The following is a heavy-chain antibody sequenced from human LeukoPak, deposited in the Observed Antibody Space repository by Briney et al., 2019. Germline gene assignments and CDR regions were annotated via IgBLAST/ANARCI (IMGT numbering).Heavy chain of an antibody. CDR2: IFGSGGSA. CDR1: GFTFGSYA. V-gene: IGHV3-23*01. Sequence: GGSLRLPCAASGFTFGSYAMYWVRQAPGKGLEWVSGIFGSGGSAHYADSVKGRFTISRDISKNTVYLQMDSLRVEDTAIYYCAKTTTGYSSGRYPAWPIDYWGQGTLVTVSS. CDR3: AKTTTGYSSGRYPAWPIDY. D-gene: IGHD2-15*01. J-gene: IGHJ4*02.